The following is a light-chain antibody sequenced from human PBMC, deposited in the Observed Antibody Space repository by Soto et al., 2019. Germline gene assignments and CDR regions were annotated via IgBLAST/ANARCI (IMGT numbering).Light chain of an antibody. CDR2: GAS. J-gene: IGKJ5*01. CDR3: QQYGSSPIT. CDR1: QSCSNHH. V-gene: IGKV3-20*01. Sequence: EIVLTHSPCTLSPSAGERATLSCRASQSCSNHHLAWYQQKNGQAPRLFIYGASNRATGIPDRFSGTEYGTDFNLTIRRLEAEDAAVYYCQQYGSSPITFGQGTRLEIK.